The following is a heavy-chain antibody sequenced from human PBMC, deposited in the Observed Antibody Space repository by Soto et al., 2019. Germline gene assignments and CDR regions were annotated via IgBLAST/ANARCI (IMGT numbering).Heavy chain of an antibody. V-gene: IGHV1-58*01. CDR1: GFTFTSSA. D-gene: IGHD1-26*01. CDR3: AAVSGSYPKEFDP. Sequence: SVKVSCKASGFTFTSSAVQWVLQARGQRLEWIGWIVVGSGNTNYAQKFQERVTITRDMSTSIAYMELSSLRSEDTAVYYCAAVSGSYPKEFDPWGQGTLGTVSS. CDR2: IVVGSGNT. J-gene: IGHJ5*02.